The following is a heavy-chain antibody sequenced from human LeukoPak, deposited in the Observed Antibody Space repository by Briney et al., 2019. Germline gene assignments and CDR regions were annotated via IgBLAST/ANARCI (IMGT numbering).Heavy chain of an antibody. J-gene: IGHJ4*02. D-gene: IGHD3-10*01. V-gene: IGHV4-34*01. CDR2: INHSGST. Sequence: KASETLSLTCAVYGGSFSGYYWSWIRQPPGKGLEWIGEINHSGSTNYNPSLKSRVTISVDTSKNQFSLKLSSVTAADTAVYYCARDGGIWFGELKTPYYFDYWGQGTLVTVSS. CDR3: ARDGGIWFGELKTPYYFDY. CDR1: GGSFSGYY.